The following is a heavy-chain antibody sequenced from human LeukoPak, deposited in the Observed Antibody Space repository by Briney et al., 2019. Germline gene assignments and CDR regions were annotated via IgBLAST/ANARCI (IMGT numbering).Heavy chain of an antibody. Sequence: GGSLRLSCAASGFTFSDHYMDWVRQAPGKGLEWVGRTRNKANSYTTEYAASVKGRFTISRDDSENSLYLQMNSLKTEDTAVYYCARGAYSSSWYVSAFDIWGQGTMVTVSS. CDR3: ARGAYSSSWYVSAFDI. V-gene: IGHV3-72*01. D-gene: IGHD6-13*01. J-gene: IGHJ3*02. CDR2: TRNKANSYTT. CDR1: GFTFSDHY.